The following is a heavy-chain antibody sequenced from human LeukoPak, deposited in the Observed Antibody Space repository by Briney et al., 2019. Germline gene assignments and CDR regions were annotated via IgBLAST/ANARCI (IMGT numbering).Heavy chain of an antibody. CDR2: ISSSGSTI. CDR3: ARETSSGYSYGGEVDY. D-gene: IGHD5-18*01. V-gene: IGHV3-11*04. Sequence: GGSLRLSCAASGFTFSDYYMSWIRQAPGKGLEWVSYISSSGSTIYYADSVKGRFTISRDNAKNSLYLQMNSPRAEDTAVYYCARETSSGYSYGGEVDYWGQGTLVTVSS. J-gene: IGHJ4*02. CDR1: GFTFSDYY.